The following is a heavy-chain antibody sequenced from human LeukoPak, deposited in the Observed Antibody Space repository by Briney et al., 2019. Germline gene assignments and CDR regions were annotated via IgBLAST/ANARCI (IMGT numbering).Heavy chain of an antibody. V-gene: IGHV4-4*02. CDR3: ARRIVVVVAETNWFDP. D-gene: IGHD2-15*01. CDR2: INHSGST. J-gene: IGHJ5*02. CDR1: GGSISSSNW. Sequence: SGTLSLTCAVSGGSISSSNWWSWVRQPPGKGLEWIGEINHSGSTNYNPSLKSRVTISVDTSKNQFSLKLSSVTAADTAVYYCARRIVVVVAETNWFDPWGQGTLVTVSS.